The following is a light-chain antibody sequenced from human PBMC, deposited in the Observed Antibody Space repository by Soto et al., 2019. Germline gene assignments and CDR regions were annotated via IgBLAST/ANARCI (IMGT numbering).Light chain of an antibody. V-gene: IGLV1-51*01. Sequence: QSVLTQPPSVSAAPGQKVTISCSGSSSNIGNNYVSWYQHLPGTAPKLLIYDNNKRPSGIPDRFSGSKSGTSATLGITGLQTGDEADYYCGTWDSSLCVVVFGGGTKLTVL. CDR1: SSNIGNNY. J-gene: IGLJ2*01. CDR2: DNN. CDR3: GTWDSSLCVVV.